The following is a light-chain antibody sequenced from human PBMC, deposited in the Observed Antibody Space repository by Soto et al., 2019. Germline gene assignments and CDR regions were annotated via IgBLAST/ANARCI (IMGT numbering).Light chain of an antibody. V-gene: IGKV4-1*01. CDR1: QSLLHSSDNRNY. CDR3: QQYYSTPWT. Sequence: EIVMAQFPETLALSLRDRPSIKCRSSQSLLHSSDNRNYLTWYQQKPGQPPKLLIYWASTRQSGVPDRFSGSGSGTDFTLTINSLQAEDVAVYYCQQYYSTPWTFGQGTKVDI. J-gene: IGKJ1*01. CDR2: WAS.